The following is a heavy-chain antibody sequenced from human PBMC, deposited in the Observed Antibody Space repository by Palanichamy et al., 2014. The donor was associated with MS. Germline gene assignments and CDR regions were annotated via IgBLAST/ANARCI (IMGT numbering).Heavy chain of an antibody. D-gene: IGHD5-24*01. Sequence: NPSLKSRVTISLDTSKNQFSLELTSVTAADSALYYCASKPTAVYAATKSGYFDYWGQGILVTVSS. V-gene: IGHV4-30-2*04. CDR3: ASKPTAVYAATKSGYFDY. J-gene: IGHJ4*02.